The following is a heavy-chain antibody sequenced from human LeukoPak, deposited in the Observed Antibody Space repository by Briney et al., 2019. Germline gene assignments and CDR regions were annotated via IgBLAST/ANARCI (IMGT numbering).Heavy chain of an antibody. CDR2: ISGSGGST. D-gene: IGHD1-26*01. CDR3: AKKTWYSGISGPGEYYFDY. V-gene: IGHV3-23*01. Sequence: GGSLRLSCAASGFTFSSYAMSWVRQAPGKGLEWVSAISGSGGSTYYADSVKGRFTISRDNSKNTLYLQTNSLRAEDTAVYYCAKKTWYSGISGPGEYYFDYWGQGTLVTVSS. CDR1: GFTFSSYA. J-gene: IGHJ4*02.